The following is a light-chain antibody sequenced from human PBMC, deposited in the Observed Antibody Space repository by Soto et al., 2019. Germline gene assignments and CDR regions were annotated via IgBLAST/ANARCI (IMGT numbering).Light chain of an antibody. V-gene: IGKV3-11*01. CDR3: QQRGDWWT. J-gene: IGKJ1*01. CDR2: DAS. Sequence: EIVLTQSPATLSLSLGERATLSCRASQSVSSSLAWYQQKPGQAPRLLIYDASHRATGIPARFSGSGSGTDFTLTISSLEPEDFAVYYCQQRGDWWTFGQGTKVEIK. CDR1: QSVSSS.